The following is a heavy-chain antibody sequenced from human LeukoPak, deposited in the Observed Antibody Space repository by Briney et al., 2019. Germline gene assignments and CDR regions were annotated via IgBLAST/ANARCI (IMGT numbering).Heavy chain of an antibody. J-gene: IGHJ4*02. Sequence: ASVKVSCKASGYIFSDHAIQWVRQAPGQGLEWMGWTNAGNGKTKYSQKFQGRVTITRDTSASTAYMELSGLRSEDTAVYYCARARWTSTVTTYYLDYWGQGTLVTVSS. V-gene: IGHV1-3*01. CDR3: ARARWTSTVTTYYLDY. CDR1: GYIFSDHA. CDR2: TNAGNGKT. D-gene: IGHD4-17*01.